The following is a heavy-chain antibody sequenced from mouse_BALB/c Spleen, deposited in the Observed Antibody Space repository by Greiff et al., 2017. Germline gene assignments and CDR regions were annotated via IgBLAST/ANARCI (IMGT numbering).Heavy chain of an antibody. CDR1: GYSITSDYA. Sequence: VQLKESGPGLVKPSQSLSLTCTVTGYSITSDYAWNWIRQFPGNKLEWMGYISYSGSTSYNPSLKSRISITRDTSKNQFFLQLNSVTTEDTATYYCERFYYGYAMDYWGQGTSVTVSS. CDR2: ISYSGST. D-gene: IGHD1-1*01. CDR3: ERFYYGYAMDY. J-gene: IGHJ4*01. V-gene: IGHV3-2*02.